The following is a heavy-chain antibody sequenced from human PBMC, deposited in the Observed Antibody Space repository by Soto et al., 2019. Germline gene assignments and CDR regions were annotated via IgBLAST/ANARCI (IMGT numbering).Heavy chain of an antibody. D-gene: IGHD3-16*01. CDR3: ARAWAERGQRFDP. J-gene: IGHJ5*02. V-gene: IGHV4-30-4*01. CDR2: IYYSGST. Sequence: SETLSLTCTVSGGSISSGDYYWSWIRQPPGKGLEWIGYIYYSGSTYYNPSLKSRVTISVDTSKNQFSLKLSSVTAADTAVYYCARAWAERGQRFDPWGQGTLVTVPQ. CDR1: GGSISSGDYY.